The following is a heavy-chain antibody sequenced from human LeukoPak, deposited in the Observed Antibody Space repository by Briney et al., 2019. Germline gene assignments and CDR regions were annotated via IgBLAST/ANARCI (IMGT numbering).Heavy chain of an antibody. V-gene: IGHV1-2*02. CDR1: GYTFTGYY. D-gene: IGHD3-3*01. CDR3: ARVLYDFWSGYYDPSPRYGMDV. Sequence: ASVKVSCKASGYTFTGYYMHWVRQAPGQGLEWMGWINPNCGGTNYAQKFQGRVTMTRDTSISTAYMELSRLRSDDTAVYYCARVLYDFWSGYYDPSPRYGMDVWGQGTTVTVSS. J-gene: IGHJ6*02. CDR2: INPNCGGT.